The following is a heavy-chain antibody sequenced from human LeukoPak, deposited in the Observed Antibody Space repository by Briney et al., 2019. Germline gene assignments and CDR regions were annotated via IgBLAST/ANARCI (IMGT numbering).Heavy chain of an antibody. D-gene: IGHD5-12*01. CDR2: IYYGGST. Sequence: PSETLSLTCTVSGGSIRSSSYYWAWIRQPPGKGLVWIGSIYYGGSTYYNPSLKSRLTISVDTSKNQFSLKLSSVTAADTAVYYCARRDIVATIDYWGQGTLVTVSS. V-gene: IGHV4-39*01. J-gene: IGHJ4*02. CDR3: ARRDIVATIDY. CDR1: GGSIRSSSYY.